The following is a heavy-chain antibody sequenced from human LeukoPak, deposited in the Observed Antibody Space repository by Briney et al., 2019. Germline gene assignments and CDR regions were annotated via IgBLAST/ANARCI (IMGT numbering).Heavy chain of an antibody. J-gene: IGHJ4*02. D-gene: IGHD5-18*01. CDR1: GGSISSSNW. CDR2: IYHSGST. CDR3: ARLRVRGYGYGPWEGPTWLDY. Sequence: SGTLSLTCAVSGGSISSSNWWSWVRQPPGKGLEWIGEIYHSGSTNYNPSLKSRVTISVDTSKNQFSLRLNSVTAADTAVYFCARLRVRGYGYGPWEGPTWLDYWGQGTLVTVSS. V-gene: IGHV4-4*02.